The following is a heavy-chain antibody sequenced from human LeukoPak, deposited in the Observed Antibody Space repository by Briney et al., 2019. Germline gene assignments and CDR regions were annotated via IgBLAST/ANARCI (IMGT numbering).Heavy chain of an antibody. V-gene: IGHV3-11*05. Sequence: PGGSLRLSCAASGFTFSDYYMSWIRQAPGKGLEWVSYISSSSSYTNYADSVKGRFTISSDNAKNSLYLQMNSLRAEDTAVHYCARATTTGEYFDYWGQGTLVTVSS. CDR1: GFTFSDYY. D-gene: IGHD1-14*01. CDR3: ARATTTGEYFDY. J-gene: IGHJ4*02. CDR2: ISSSSSYT.